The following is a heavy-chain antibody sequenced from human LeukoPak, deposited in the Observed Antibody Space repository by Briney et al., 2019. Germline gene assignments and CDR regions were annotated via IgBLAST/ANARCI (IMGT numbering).Heavy chain of an antibody. J-gene: IGHJ5*02. Sequence: PSETLSLTCAVYGGSFSGYYWNWIRQPPGKGLEWIGEINRSGSTNYNPSLKSRVTISVDTSKNQFSLKLSSVTAADTAVYYCARGENYYGSGSYPNWFDPWGQGTLVTVSS. CDR2: INRSGST. CDR1: GGSFSGYY. D-gene: IGHD3-10*01. V-gene: IGHV4-34*01. CDR3: ARGENYYGSGSYPNWFDP.